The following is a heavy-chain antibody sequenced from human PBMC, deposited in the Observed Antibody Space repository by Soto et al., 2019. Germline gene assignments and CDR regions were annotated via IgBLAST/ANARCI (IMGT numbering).Heavy chain of an antibody. D-gene: IGHD3-9*01. CDR3: ARDGRLVLRAFDI. CDR2: IYYSGST. V-gene: IGHV4-31*11. Sequence: SETLSLTCAVSGGSIGGVGYSWTWIRQHPGKGLEWIGYIYYSGSTYYNPSLKSRVTILVDTSKNQFSLKLSSVTAADTAVYYCARDGRLVLRAFDIWGQGTMVTVSS. J-gene: IGHJ3*02. CDR1: GGSIGGVGYS.